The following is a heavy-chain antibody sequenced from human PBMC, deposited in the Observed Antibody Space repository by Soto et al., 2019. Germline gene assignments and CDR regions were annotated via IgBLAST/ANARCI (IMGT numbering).Heavy chain of an antibody. Sequence: GASVKVSCKDSGYTFTTYAMHWARQATGQRLEWMGWINVGNGNTKYSQKLLGRVAITRDTSASTAYMELSSLRSEDTAVYYCARGRPNYFDYWGEGALVTVSS. CDR3: ARGRPNYFDY. J-gene: IGHJ4*02. V-gene: IGHV1-3*01. CDR1: GYTFTTYA. CDR2: INVGNGNT. D-gene: IGHD2-8*01.